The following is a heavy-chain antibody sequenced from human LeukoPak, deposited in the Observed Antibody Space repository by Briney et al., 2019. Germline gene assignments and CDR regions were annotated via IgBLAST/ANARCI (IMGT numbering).Heavy chain of an antibody. CDR3: AKDLHYGSADY. J-gene: IGHJ4*02. CDR1: GFTFSNYW. V-gene: IGHV3-74*01. D-gene: IGHD3-10*01. CDR2: INPDGSTT. Sequence: PGGSLRLSCAASGFTFSNYWMHWVRQDPGKGLVWVSFINPDGSTTNYADSVKGRFTISRDNAKNALYLQMNSLRAEDTAVYYCAKDLHYGSADYWGQGTLVTVSP.